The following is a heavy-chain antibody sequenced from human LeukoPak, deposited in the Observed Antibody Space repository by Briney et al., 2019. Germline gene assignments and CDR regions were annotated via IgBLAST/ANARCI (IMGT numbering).Heavy chain of an antibody. J-gene: IGHJ5*02. V-gene: IGHV4-34*01. CDR1: GFTFSNAW. CDR2: INHSGST. D-gene: IGHD3-9*01. Sequence: GSLRLSCAASGFTFSNAWMSWIRQPPGKGLEWIGEINHSGSTNYNPSLKSRVTISVDTSKNQFSLKLSSVTAADTAVYYCARRGRYFDWSAHKSNWFDPWGQGTLVTVSS. CDR3: ARRGRYFDWSAHKSNWFDP.